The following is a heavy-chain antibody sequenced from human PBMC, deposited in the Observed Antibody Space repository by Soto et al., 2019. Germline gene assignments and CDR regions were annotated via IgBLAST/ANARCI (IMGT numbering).Heavy chain of an antibody. V-gene: IGHV4-31*02. CDR3: ARDMNGVLGMGH. J-gene: IGHJ4*02. CDR2: IYYSGSA. CDR1: GGSISSGGYY. D-gene: IGHD2-8*01. Sequence: SETLSLTCTVSGGSISSGGYYWSWIRQHPGKGLEWIGYIYYSGSAYYNPSLKSRVTISVDTSKNQFSLKLSSVTAADTAVYYCARDMNGVLGMGHWGQGTLVTVSS.